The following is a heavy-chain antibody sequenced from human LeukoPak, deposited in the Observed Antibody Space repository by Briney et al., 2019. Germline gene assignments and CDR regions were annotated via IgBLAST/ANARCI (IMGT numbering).Heavy chain of an antibody. D-gene: IGHD6-13*01. CDR3: VSQFSSRWGY. J-gene: IGHJ4*02. Sequence: GGSLRLSCAASGFTFSRYWMTWVRQAPGKGLEWVANIKQDGSEKYYVDSVKGRFTISRDNAKNSLYLQMNSLRVEDTAVYYCVSQFSSRWGYWGQGTLVTVSS. V-gene: IGHV3-7*05. CDR1: GFTFSRYW. CDR2: IKQDGSEK.